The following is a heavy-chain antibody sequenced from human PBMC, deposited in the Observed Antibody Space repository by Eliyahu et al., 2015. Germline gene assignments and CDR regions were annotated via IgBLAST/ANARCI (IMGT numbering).Heavy chain of an antibody. Sequence: QLQLQESGPGLVKPSETLSLTCTVSGGSISSSSYCWGWIRQPPGKGLEWIGSVSYSGSTSSXPSLKSRVTISVDTSKNQFSLKLSSVTAADTAVYFCANGDKGENADQYYYFGLDVWGQGTTVTVSS. CDR1: GGSISSSSYC. CDR2: VSYSGST. D-gene: IGHD3-3*01. J-gene: IGHJ6*02. CDR3: ANGDKGENADQYYYFGLDV. V-gene: IGHV4-39*01.